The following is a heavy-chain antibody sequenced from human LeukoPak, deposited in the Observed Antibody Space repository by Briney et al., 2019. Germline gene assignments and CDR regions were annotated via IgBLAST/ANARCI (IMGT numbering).Heavy chain of an antibody. J-gene: IGHJ4*02. Sequence: PGGSLRLSCAASGFTFSNYAMSWVRQAPGKGLEWVSGISGSGGSTYYADSVKGRFTISRDNSKNTLYLQMNSLRAEDTAVYYCAKGPPAVQGFYFDYWGQGTLVTVSS. V-gene: IGHV3-23*01. CDR1: GFTFSNYA. CDR2: ISGSGGST. CDR3: AKGPPAVQGFYFDY. D-gene: IGHD6-19*01.